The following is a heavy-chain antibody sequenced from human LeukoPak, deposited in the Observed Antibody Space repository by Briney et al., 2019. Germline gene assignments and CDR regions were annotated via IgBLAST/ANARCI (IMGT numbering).Heavy chain of an antibody. J-gene: IGHJ4*02. D-gene: IGHD2-15*01. CDR2: IYSGGST. V-gene: IGHV3-23*03. CDR1: GFTFSSYA. Sequence: PGGSLRLSCAASGFTFSSYAMSWVRQAPGKGLEWASLIYSGGSTNYADSVKGRFTISRDNSKNTLYLQMNNLRVEDTAVYYCARTEGYCSGGNCYARYFDYWGQGTLVTVSS. CDR3: ARTEGYCSGGNCYARYFDY.